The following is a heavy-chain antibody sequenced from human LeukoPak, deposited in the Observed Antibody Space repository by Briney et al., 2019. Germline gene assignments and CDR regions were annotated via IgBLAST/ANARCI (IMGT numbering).Heavy chain of an antibody. V-gene: IGHV3-23*01. J-gene: IGHJ4*02. CDR3: GLWVGGNYHFDS. D-gene: IGHD4-23*01. CDR2: IRSDGGVT. Sequence: PGESLRLSCAASGFTFNTYAMTWVRQAPGKGLEWVASIRSDGGVTYYADSVKGRFTVSRDNSKNTLYLQMNSLSTGDTALYAKGLWVGGNYHFDSWGQGTRVTVSS. CDR1: GFTFNTYA.